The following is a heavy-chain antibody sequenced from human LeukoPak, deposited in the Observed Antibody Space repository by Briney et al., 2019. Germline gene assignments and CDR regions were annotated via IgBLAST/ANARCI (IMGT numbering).Heavy chain of an antibody. D-gene: IGHD4-17*01. CDR3: RRNGDYVSWEVDAFGI. CDR2: INHSGST. CDR1: GGSFSGYY. J-gene: IGHJ3*02. Sequence: SETLSLTCAVYGGSFSGYYWSWIRQPPGKGLEWIGEINHSGSTNYNPSLKSRVTISVDTSKNQFSLKLSSVTAADTAVYYCRRNGDYVSWEVDAFGIWGQGTMVTVSS. V-gene: IGHV4-34*01.